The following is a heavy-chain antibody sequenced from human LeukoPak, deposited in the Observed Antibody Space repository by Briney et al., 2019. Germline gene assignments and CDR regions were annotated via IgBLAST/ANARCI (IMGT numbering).Heavy chain of an antibody. CDR2: IYYSGST. J-gene: IGHJ4*02. CDR3: ARVRWVTAMVTGPYFDY. D-gene: IGHD5-18*01. Sequence: SETLSLTCTVSGGSISSYYWSWIRQPPGKGLEWIGYIYYSGSTNYNPSLKSRGTISVDTSKNQFSLKLSSVTAADTAVYYCARVRWVTAMVTGPYFDYWGQGTLVTVSS. CDR1: GGSISSYY. V-gene: IGHV4-59*01.